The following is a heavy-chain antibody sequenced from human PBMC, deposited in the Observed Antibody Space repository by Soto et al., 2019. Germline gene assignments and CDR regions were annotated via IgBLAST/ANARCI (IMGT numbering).Heavy chain of an antibody. Sequence: GGPLRLSCTASGFSFRRYAMPWVRQAPGKGLEYVSAISSNGGSTYYANSVKGRFTISRDNSKNTLYLQMGSLRAEDMAVYYCAREGYCSSTSRSSLDSWGQGT. CDR1: GFSFRRYA. CDR2: ISSNGGST. J-gene: IGHJ4*02. D-gene: IGHD2-2*01. V-gene: IGHV3-64*01. CDR3: AREGYCSSTSRSSLDS.